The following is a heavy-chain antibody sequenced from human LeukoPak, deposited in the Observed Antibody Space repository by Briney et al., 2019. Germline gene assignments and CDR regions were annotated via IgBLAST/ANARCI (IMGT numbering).Heavy chain of an antibody. CDR1: GFTFNTYA. J-gene: IGHJ5*02. D-gene: IGHD3-22*01. Sequence: GGSLRLSCAASGFTFNTYAMNWVRQAPGKGLEWVSVISVSGYSTYYADSVKGRFTISRDNSKNTLHLQMHSLRAEDTALYYCARDLSPSDYYDSSGYYPWGQGTLVTVSS. V-gene: IGHV3-23*01. CDR3: ARDLSPSDYYDSSGYYP. CDR2: ISVSGYST.